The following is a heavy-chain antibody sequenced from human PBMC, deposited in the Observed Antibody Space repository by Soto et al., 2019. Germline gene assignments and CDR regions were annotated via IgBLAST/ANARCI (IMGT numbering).Heavy chain of an antibody. CDR2: INHSGST. Sequence: QVQLQQWGAGLLKPSETLSLTCAVYGGSFSGYYWSWIRQPPGKGLEWFGEINHSGSTNYNPSRKCRVTISVDTSKYQFSLKLSSVTAADTAVYYCARGKGYRGVVPAAIGNWFDPWGQGTLVTVSS. D-gene: IGHD2-2*01. CDR3: ARGKGYRGVVPAAIGNWFDP. CDR1: GGSFSGYY. V-gene: IGHV4-34*01. J-gene: IGHJ5*02.